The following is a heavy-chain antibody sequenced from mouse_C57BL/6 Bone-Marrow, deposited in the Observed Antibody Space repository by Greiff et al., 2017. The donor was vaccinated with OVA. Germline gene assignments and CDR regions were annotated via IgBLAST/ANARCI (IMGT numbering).Heavy chain of an antibody. Sequence: QVQLQQPGAELVKPGASVKMSCKASGYTFTSYWITWVKQRPGQGLEWIGDIYPGSGSTNYNEKFKSKATLTVDTSSSTAYMQLSSLTSEDSAVYYSARETDYGYDWLAYWGQGTLVTVSA. J-gene: IGHJ3*01. CDR2: IYPGSGST. CDR3: ARETDYGYDWLAY. V-gene: IGHV1-55*01. D-gene: IGHD2-2*01. CDR1: GYTFTSYW.